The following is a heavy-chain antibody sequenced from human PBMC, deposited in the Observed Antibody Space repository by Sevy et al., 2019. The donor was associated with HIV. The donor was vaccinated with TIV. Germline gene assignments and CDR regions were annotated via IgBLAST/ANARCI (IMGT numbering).Heavy chain of an antibody. CDR1: GFTFSSYA. CDR3: ARVPAAYYGMDV. Sequence: GGSLRLSCAASGFTFSSYAISWVRQAPGKGLEWVSAISGSGGSTYYADSVKGRFTISRDNSKNTLYLQMNSLRAEDTAVYYCARVPAAYYGMDVWGQGTTVTVSS. J-gene: IGHJ6*02. CDR2: ISGSGGST. V-gene: IGHV3-23*01. D-gene: IGHD2-2*01.